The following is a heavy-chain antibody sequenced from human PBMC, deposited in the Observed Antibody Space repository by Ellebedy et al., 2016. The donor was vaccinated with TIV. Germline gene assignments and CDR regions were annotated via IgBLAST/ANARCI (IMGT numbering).Heavy chain of an antibody. CDR3: ARHRGYSSRDY. CDR2: MNLSDSYT. D-gene: IGHD5-18*01. CDR1: AYSVSSYW. Sequence: GESLKISCKGSAYSVSSYWSTCVWQKRGKGLGVVVGMNLSDSYTDYSPYFQGHVTMSADESISTAYLQWSSLKASDTAIYYCARHRGYSSRDYWGQGTLVTVSS. V-gene: IGHV5-10-1*01. J-gene: IGHJ4*02.